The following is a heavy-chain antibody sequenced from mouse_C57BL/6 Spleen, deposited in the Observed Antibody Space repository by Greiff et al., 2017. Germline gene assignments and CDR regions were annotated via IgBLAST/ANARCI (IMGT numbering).Heavy chain of an antibody. CDR1: GYTFTSYW. V-gene: IGHV1-72*01. Sequence: QVQLQQPGAELVKPGASVKLSCKASGYTFTSYWMHWVKQRPGQGLEWIGRIDPNSGGTKYNEKFKSKATLTVDKPSSTAYMQLSSLTSEDSAVXYCACDYGDGIYAMDYWGQGTSVTVAS. CDR2: IDPNSGGT. J-gene: IGHJ4*01. D-gene: IGHD2-13*01. CDR3: ACDYGDGIYAMDY.